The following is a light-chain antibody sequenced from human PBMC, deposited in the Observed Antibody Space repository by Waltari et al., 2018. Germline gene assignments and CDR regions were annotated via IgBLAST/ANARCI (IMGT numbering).Light chain of an antibody. CDR1: SSDAGGYNS. J-gene: IGLJ3*02. CDR2: EVT. V-gene: IGLV2-8*01. Sequence: QSALTQPPSASGSPGQSVTIPCTGTSSDAGGYNSVSWSQQHPGKAPKLMIYEVTKRPSGVPDRFSGSKSGNTASLIVSGLQAEDEADYHCSSYADSDNLVFGGGTKLTVL. CDR3: SSYADSDNLV.